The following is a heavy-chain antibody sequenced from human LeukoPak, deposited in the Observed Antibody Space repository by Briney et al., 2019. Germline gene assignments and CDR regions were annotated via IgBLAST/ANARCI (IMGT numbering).Heavy chain of an antibody. CDR2: ISAYNGNT. Sequence: GASVKVSCKASGYTFTGYYMHWVRQAPGQGLEWMGWISAYNGNTNYAQKLQGRVTMTTDTSTSTAYMELRSLRSDDTAVYYCAREVYPLSIVVVPAAMALDYWGQGTLVTVSS. CDR1: GYTFTGYY. CDR3: AREVYPLSIVVVPAAMALDY. J-gene: IGHJ4*02. V-gene: IGHV1-18*04. D-gene: IGHD2-2*01.